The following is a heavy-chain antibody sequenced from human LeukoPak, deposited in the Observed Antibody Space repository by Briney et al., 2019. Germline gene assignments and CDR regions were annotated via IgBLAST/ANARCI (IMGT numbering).Heavy chain of an antibody. D-gene: IGHD6-13*01. CDR1: GFTFDEYS. V-gene: IGHV3-43*01. J-gene: IGHJ4*02. Sequence: PGGSLRLSCAASGFTFDEYSIHWVRQAPWKGLEWVSLINKNGEFTYYADSVKGRFTISRDNNKNSLYLQMNSLRSEDTALYYCAKEVWGSSWTGFDSWGQGTLVTVSS. CDR3: AKEVWGSSWTGFDS. CDR2: INKNGEFT.